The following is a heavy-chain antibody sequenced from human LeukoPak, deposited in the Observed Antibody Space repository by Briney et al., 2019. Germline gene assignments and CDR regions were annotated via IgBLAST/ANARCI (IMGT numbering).Heavy chain of an antibody. V-gene: IGHV4-59*08. CDR3: ARTASYGGKGHFDY. D-gene: IGHD4-23*01. Sequence: SETLPLTCTVSGGSISSHYWSWIRQPPGKGLEGIGYIYYSGSTNYNPSLKSRVTISVDTSKNQFSLKLSSVTAADTAVYYCARTASYGGKGHFDYWGQGTLVTVSS. CDR2: IYYSGST. CDR1: GGSISSHY. J-gene: IGHJ4*02.